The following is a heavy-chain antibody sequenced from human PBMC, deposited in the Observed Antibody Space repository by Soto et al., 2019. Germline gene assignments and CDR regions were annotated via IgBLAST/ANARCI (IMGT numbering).Heavy chain of an antibody. Sequence: GESLKISCAASGFTFSSYSMNWVRQAPGKGLEWVSSISSSSSYIYYADSVKGRFTISRDNAKNSLYLQMNSLRAEDTAVYYCARVRCSSTSCYSGDDAFDIWGQGTMVTVSS. CDR3: ARVRCSSTSCYSGDDAFDI. V-gene: IGHV3-21*01. CDR2: ISSSSSYI. J-gene: IGHJ3*02. CDR1: GFTFSSYS. D-gene: IGHD2-2*02.